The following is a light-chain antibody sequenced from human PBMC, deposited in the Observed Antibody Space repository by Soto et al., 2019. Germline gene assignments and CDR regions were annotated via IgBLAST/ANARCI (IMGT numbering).Light chain of an antibody. CDR2: EVT. CDR3: NSYTRSTKYV. CDR1: SSDVGAYDY. J-gene: IGLJ1*01. V-gene: IGLV2-14*01. Sequence: QSVLTQPASVSGSPGQSITVSCTGTSSDVGAYDYVSWYQHHPGKAPKLIIYEVTNRPSGVSNRFSGSKSGNTASLTISGLQAEDEPDYYCNSYTRSTKYVFGSGTKVTV.